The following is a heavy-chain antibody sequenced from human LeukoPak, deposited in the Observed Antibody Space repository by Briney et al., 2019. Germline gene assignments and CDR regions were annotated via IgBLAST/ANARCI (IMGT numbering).Heavy chain of an antibody. CDR1: GDSVSSNSAA. D-gene: IGHD1-26*01. CDR3: AREPGPYSGSYDSAFDI. Sequence: SQTLSLTCAISGDSVSSNSAAWNWIRQSPSRGLEWLGRTYYRSKWYNDYAVSVKSRITINPDTSKNQFSLQLNSVTPEGTAVYYCAREPGPYSGSYDSAFDIWGQGTMVTVSS. J-gene: IGHJ3*02. CDR2: TYYRSKWYN. V-gene: IGHV6-1*01.